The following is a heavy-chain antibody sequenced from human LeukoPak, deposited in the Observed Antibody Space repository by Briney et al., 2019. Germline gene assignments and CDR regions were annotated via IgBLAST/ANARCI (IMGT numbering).Heavy chain of an antibody. J-gene: IGHJ3*02. CDR3: ARDDSSSPQRAFDI. V-gene: IGHV1-69*04. CDR1: GGTFTSYT. CDR2: IIPILGIA. Sequence: SVKVSCKASGGTFTSYTISWVRQAPGQGLEWMGRIIPILGIANYAQKFQGRVTITADKCTSTAYMELSSLRSEDTAVYYCARDDSSSPQRAFDIWGQGTMVTVSS. D-gene: IGHD6-6*01.